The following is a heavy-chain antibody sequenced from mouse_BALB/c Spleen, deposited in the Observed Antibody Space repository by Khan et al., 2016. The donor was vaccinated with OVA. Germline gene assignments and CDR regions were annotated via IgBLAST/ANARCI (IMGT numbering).Heavy chain of an antibody. D-gene: IGHD1-1*01. J-gene: IGHJ3*01. CDR2: ISSGGSYT. CDR3: ARLLRRPAWFAY. V-gene: IGHV5-9-4*01. CDR1: GFTFSSYA. Sequence: EVELVKSGGGLVKPGGSLKLSCAASGFTFSSYAMPWVRQSPEKRLEWVAEISSGGSYTYYPDTVTGRFTISRDNAKNTLYLEMSSLRSEDTAMYYGARLLRRPAWFAYWGQGTLVTVSA.